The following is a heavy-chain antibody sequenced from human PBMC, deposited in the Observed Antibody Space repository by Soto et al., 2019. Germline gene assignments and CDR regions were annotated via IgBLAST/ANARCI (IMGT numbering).Heavy chain of an antibody. V-gene: IGHV3-30*18. D-gene: IGHD6-19*01. Sequence: QVPLVESGGGVVQPGRSLRLSCAASGFTFSTYGMSWVRQAPGKGLEWVAIISYDGIHKYYADSVKGRFTISRDNSRNTLYLQMNSLRAEDTAVYYCAKEIIAVSGPWDFDNWGQGTLVTVSS. CDR2: ISYDGIHK. J-gene: IGHJ4*02. CDR3: AKEIIAVSGPWDFDN. CDR1: GFTFSTYG.